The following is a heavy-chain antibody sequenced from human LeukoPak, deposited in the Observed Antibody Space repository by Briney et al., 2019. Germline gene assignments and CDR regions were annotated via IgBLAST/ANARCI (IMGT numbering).Heavy chain of an antibody. J-gene: IGHJ6*02. D-gene: IGHD3-22*01. Sequence: ASVKVSCKASGYTFTSYGISWVRQAPGQGLEWMGWISAYNGNTNYAQKLQGRVTMTTDTSTSTAYMELRSLRSDDTAVYYCARVDYYDSSGYSSPHYYYYGMDVWGQGTTVTVSS. CDR2: ISAYNGNT. V-gene: IGHV1-18*01. CDR3: ARVDYYDSSGYSSPHYYYYGMDV. CDR1: GYTFTSYG.